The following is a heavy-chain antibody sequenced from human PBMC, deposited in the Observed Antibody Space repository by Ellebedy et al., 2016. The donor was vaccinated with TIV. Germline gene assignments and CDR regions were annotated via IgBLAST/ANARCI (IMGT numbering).Heavy chain of an antibody. D-gene: IGHD1-26*01. V-gene: IGHV3-21*01. CDR3: ARDRAGATVY. J-gene: IGHJ4*02. Sequence: GGSLRLSXAASGFTFSSYAMSWVRQAPGKGLEWVSSISSSSSYIYYADSVKGRFTISRDNAKNSLYLQMNSLRAEDTAVYYCARDRAGATVYWGQGTLVTVSS. CDR2: ISSSSSYI. CDR1: GFTFSSYA.